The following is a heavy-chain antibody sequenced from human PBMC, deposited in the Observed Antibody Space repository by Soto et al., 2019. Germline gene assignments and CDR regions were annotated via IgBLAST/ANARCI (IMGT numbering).Heavy chain of an antibody. CDR2: ISSSSSYI. Sequence: EVQLVESGGGLVKPGGSLRLSCAASGFTFSSYSMNWVRQAPGKGLEWVSSISSSSSYIYYADSVKGRFTISRDNPKNSLYLQMNSLRAEDTAVNYCARDTSGYDDVGYWGQGTRVTVSS. J-gene: IGHJ4*02. D-gene: IGHD5-12*01. CDR1: GFTFSSYS. CDR3: ARDTSGYDDVGY. V-gene: IGHV3-21*01.